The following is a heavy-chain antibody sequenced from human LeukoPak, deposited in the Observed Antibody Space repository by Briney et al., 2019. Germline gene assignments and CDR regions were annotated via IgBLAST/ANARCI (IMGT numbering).Heavy chain of an antibody. V-gene: IGHV1-18*01. Sequence: ASVMVSCKASGYTFTTYGISWMRQAPGQGLEWMGWISAYNGNTNYAQKLQGRVTMTTDTSTSTAYMELRSLRSDDTAVYYCAKSVGATTFDYWGQGTLVTVSS. J-gene: IGHJ4*02. CDR1: GYTFTTYG. CDR2: ISAYNGNT. CDR3: AKSVGATTFDY. D-gene: IGHD1-26*01.